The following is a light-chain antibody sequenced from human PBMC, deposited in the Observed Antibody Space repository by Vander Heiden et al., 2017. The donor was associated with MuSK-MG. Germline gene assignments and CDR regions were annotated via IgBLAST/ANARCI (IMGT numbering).Light chain of an antibody. CDR3: QQRSNWPSYT. J-gene: IGKJ2*01. Sequence: IVLTPSPPTLSLSPGERATLSCRASQSVSSYLAWYQQKPGQAPRLLIYDASNRATGIPARFSGSGSGTDFTLTISSLEPEDFAVYYCQQRSNWPSYTFGQGTKLEIK. V-gene: IGKV3-11*01. CDR1: QSVSSY. CDR2: DAS.